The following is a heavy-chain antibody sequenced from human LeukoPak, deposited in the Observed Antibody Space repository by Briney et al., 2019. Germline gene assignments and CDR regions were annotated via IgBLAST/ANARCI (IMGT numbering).Heavy chain of an antibody. CDR2: ISAYNGNT. Sequence: GASVKVSCKASGYTFTSYGISWVRQAPGQGLEWMGWISAYNGNTNYAQKLQGRVTMTTDTSTSTAYMELRSLRSDDTAVYYCARTPSRVVRGVNFNWFDPWGQGTLVTVSS. D-gene: IGHD3-10*01. J-gene: IGHJ5*02. V-gene: IGHV1-18*01. CDR1: GYTFTSYG. CDR3: ARTPSRVVRGVNFNWFDP.